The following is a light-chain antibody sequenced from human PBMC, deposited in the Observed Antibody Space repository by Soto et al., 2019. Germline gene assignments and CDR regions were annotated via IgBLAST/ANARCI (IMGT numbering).Light chain of an antibody. Sequence: EIVLTQSPGTLSLSPGERATLSCRASQSVSSYLAWYQQKPGQAPRLLIYAASSRATDIPDRFSGSGSGTDFTLTISRLEPEDFAVYYCQQYRSSPRTFGPGTEVDIK. CDR3: QQYRSSPRT. V-gene: IGKV3-20*01. CDR2: AAS. J-gene: IGKJ3*01. CDR1: QSVSSY.